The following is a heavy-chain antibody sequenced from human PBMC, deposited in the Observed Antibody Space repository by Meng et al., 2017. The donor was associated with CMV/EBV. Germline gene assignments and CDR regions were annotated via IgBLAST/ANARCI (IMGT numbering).Heavy chain of an antibody. D-gene: IGHD3-3*01. CDR1: GYTFTSYD. CDR2: MNPNSGNT. V-gene: IGHV1-8*01. J-gene: IGHJ4*02. Sequence: ASVKVSCKASGYTFTSYDISWVRQATGQGLEWMGWMNPNSGNTGYAQKFQGRVTMTRNTTISTAYMELSSLRSEDTAVYNCARGRVMYYDLWSGYEPLDYWGQGTLVTVSS. CDR3: ARGRVMYYDLWSGYEPLDY.